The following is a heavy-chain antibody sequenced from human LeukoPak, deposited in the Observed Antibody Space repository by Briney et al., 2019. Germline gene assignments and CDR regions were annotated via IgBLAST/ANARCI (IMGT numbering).Heavy chain of an antibody. V-gene: IGHV3-7*01. CDR3: ARGALWFGELVAFDI. J-gene: IGHJ3*02. CDR1: GFTVSSNY. CDR2: IKRDGSEK. D-gene: IGHD3-10*01. Sequence: GGSLRLSCAASGFTVSSNYMSWVRQAPGKGLEWVANIKRDGSEKYYVDSVKGRFTISRDNAKNSLYLQMNSLRAEDTAVYYCARGALWFGELVAFDIWGQGTMVTVSS.